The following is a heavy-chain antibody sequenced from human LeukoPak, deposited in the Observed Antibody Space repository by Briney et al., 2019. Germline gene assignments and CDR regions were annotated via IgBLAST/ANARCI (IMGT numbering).Heavy chain of an antibody. CDR2: ITWNSGNI. V-gene: IGHV3-9*01. Sequence: PGRSLRLSCAASGFTFDDYAMHWVRQAPGKGLEWVSGITWNSGNIGYADSVKGRFTISRDNAKNSLYLQMNSLRAEDTALYYCAKDIGNLQASPTNWGQGTLVTVSS. CDR1: GFTFDDYA. J-gene: IGHJ4*02. CDR3: AKDIGNLQASPTN.